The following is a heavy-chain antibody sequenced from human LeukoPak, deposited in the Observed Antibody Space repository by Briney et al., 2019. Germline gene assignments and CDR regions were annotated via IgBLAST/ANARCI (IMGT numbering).Heavy chain of an antibody. CDR3: AKDFYYDSSGYYSVLDAFDI. Sequence: PGGSLRLSCAASGFTFSSYAMSWVRQAPGKGLEWVSAISGSGGSTYYADSVKGRFTISRDNSKNTLYLQMNSLRAEDTAVYYCAKDFYYDSSGYYSVLDAFDIWGQGTMVTVSS. CDR2: ISGSGGST. V-gene: IGHV3-23*01. CDR1: GFTFSSYA. D-gene: IGHD3-22*01. J-gene: IGHJ3*02.